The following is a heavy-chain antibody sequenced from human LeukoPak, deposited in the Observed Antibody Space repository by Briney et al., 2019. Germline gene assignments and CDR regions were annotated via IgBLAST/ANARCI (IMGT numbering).Heavy chain of an antibody. CDR2: ISGSGGST. Sequence: PGGSLRLSCAASGFTFSSYAMSWVRQAPGKGLEWVSAISGSGGSTYYADSVKGRFTISRDNYKNTLYLQMNSLRAEDTAVYYCAKSRCAFSGSRPFDYWGQGTLVTVSS. V-gene: IGHV3-23*01. J-gene: IGHJ4*02. CDR3: AKSRCAFSGSRPFDY. D-gene: IGHD3-10*01. CDR1: GFTFSSYA.